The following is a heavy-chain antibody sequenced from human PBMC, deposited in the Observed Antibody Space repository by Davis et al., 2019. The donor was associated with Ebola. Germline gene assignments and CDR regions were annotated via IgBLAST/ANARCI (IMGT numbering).Heavy chain of an antibody. D-gene: IGHD3-22*01. J-gene: IGHJ4*02. Sequence: MPSETLSLTCDVYGGSFSGYHWNWIRQLPGKGLEWIGKISHSGSAIYSPSLKSRLSIFVDMSNNQFSLQLSPVTAADTAVYYCARGLSSQDSSGSYAGGFYYFDSWGQGTLVTVSS. V-gene: IGHV4-34*01. CDR3: ARGLSSQDSSGSYAGGFYYFDS. CDR1: GGSFSGYH. CDR2: ISHSGSA.